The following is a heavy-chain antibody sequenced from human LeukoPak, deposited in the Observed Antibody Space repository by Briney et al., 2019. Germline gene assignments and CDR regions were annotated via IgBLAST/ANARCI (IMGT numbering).Heavy chain of an antibody. CDR2: ISSSSSYI. Sequence: GSLRLSCAASGFTFSSYSMNWVRQAPGKGLEWVSSISSSSSYIYYADSVKGRFTTSRDNAKNSLYLQMNSLRAEDTAVYYCARDSGAFSTVTTVDYWGQGTLVTVSS. CDR1: GFTFSSYS. CDR3: ARDSGAFSTVTTVDY. V-gene: IGHV3-21*01. D-gene: IGHD4-17*01. J-gene: IGHJ4*02.